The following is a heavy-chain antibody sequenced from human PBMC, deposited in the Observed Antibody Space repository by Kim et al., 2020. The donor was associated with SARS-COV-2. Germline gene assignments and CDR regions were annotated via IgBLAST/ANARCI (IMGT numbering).Heavy chain of an antibody. J-gene: IGHJ4*02. Sequence: SETLSLTCTVSGGSISSGSYYWSWIRQPAGKGLEWIGRIYTSGSTNYNHSLKSRVSISVDTSKNQFSLKLSSVTAADTAVYYCARGSFEWELPSGVDYWGQGTLGTVSS. CDR3: ARGSFEWELPSGVDY. D-gene: IGHD1-26*01. CDR2: IYTSGST. V-gene: IGHV4-61*02. CDR1: GGSISSGSYY.